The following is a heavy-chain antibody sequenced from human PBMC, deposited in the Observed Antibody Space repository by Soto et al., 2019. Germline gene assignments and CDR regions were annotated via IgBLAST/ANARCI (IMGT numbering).Heavy chain of an antibody. CDR1: GYSFTAYY. D-gene: IGHD2-15*01. Sequence: SVKVSCKASGYSFTAYYIHWVRQAPGQGLEWMGGIIPRSATSNYAQRFQGRVTFTADESTSTAYMELSSLRPEDTAVYYCAREGLVLVPTTVNSDYYYYGMDVWGQGTTVTVSS. J-gene: IGHJ6*02. CDR3: AREGLVLVPTTVNSDYYYYGMDV. CDR2: IIPRSATS. V-gene: IGHV1-69*13.